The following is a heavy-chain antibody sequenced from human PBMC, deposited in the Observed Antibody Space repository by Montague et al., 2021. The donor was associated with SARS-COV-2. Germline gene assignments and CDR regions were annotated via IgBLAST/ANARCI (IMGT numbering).Heavy chain of an antibody. V-gene: IGHV4-39*07. J-gene: IGHJ6*02. D-gene: IGHD3-10*01. CDR3: ARVRYYGSGTSLGMDV. Sequence: SETLSLTCTVSGASISSRSYYWGWIRQLPGKGLEWIGFKYYSGSTNYNPSLKSRVTISVDTSKNQFSLKLSSVTAADTAVYYCARVRYYGSGTSLGMDVWGQGTTVTVSS. CDR1: GASISSRSYY. CDR2: KYYSGST.